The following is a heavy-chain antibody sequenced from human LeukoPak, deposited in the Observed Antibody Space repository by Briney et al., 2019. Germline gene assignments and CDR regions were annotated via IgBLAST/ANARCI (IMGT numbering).Heavy chain of an antibody. D-gene: IGHD2-2*02. V-gene: IGHV4-34*01. Sequence: PSETLSLTCAVYGGSFSGYYWSWIRQPPGKGLEWIGEINHSGSANYNPSLKSRVTISVDTSKNQFSLKLSSVTAADTAVYYCARANGQLLYWTYYYYGMDVWGQGTTVTVSS. CDR2: INHSGSA. CDR1: GGSFSGYY. CDR3: ARANGQLLYWTYYYYGMDV. J-gene: IGHJ6*02.